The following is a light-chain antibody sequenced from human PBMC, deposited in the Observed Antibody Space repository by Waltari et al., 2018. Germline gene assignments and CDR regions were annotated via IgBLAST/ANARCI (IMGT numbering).Light chain of an antibody. V-gene: IGLV2-8*01. CDR3: SAHGGTNSYYV. CDR1: SSDVGGYNF. J-gene: IGLJ1*01. Sequence: QSALTQPPSASGSPGQSVTISCTGTSSDVGGYNFVSWDQHRPGKPPKRIIYEVNTRPSGVPDRFSGSKSGTPASLTVSGLQPEDEADYYCSAHGGTNSYYVFGTGTTVTVL. CDR2: EVN.